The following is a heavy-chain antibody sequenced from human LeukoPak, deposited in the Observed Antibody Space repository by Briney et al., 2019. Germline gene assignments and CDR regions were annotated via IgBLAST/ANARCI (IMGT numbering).Heavy chain of an antibody. D-gene: IGHD3-22*01. J-gene: IGHJ5*02. CDR3: ARTMIVVGDLVS. Sequence: SVKVSCKASGGTFSSYAISWVRQAPGQGLEWMGRVIPIFGAANYAQKFQGRVTITTDESTSTAYMELSSLRSEDTAVYYCARTMIVVGDLVSWGQGTLVTVSS. V-gene: IGHV1-69*05. CDR1: GGTFSSYA. CDR2: VIPIFGAA.